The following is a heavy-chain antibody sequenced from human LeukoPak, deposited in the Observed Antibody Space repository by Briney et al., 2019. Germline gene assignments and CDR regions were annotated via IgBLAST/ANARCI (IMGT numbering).Heavy chain of an antibody. J-gene: IGHJ4*02. CDR2: INHSGST. CDR3: ARALSGNGGSRYFDY. Sequence: SETLSLTCAVYGGSFSGYYWSWIRQPPGKGLEWIGEINHSGSTNYNPSLKSRVTISVDTSKNQFSLKLSSVTAADTAVYYCARALSGNGGSRYFDYWGQGTLVTVSS. CDR1: GGSFSGYY. D-gene: IGHD2-15*01. V-gene: IGHV4-34*01.